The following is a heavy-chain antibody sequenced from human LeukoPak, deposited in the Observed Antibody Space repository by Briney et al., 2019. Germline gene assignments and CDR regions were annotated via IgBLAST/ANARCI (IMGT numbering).Heavy chain of an antibody. CDR2: IKEDESEK. Sequence: GGSLRLSCAASLFPFSNHWMSWVRQAPGKGLEWVANIKEDESEKYYVASVEGRFTISRDNAKNSLYLQMNSLRVEDTAVYYCARQQHSGSYGYFDYWGQGTLVTVSS. V-gene: IGHV3-7*01. D-gene: IGHD1-26*01. J-gene: IGHJ4*02. CDR3: ARQQHSGSYGYFDY. CDR1: LFPFSNHW.